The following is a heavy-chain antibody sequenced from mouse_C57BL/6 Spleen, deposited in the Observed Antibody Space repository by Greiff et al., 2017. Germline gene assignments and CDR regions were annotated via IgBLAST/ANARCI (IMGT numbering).Heavy chain of an antibody. CDR1: GFSLSTFGMG. D-gene: IGHD1-1*01. CDR2: IWWDDDK. V-gene: IGHV8-8*01. Sequence: VKLQESGPGILQPSQTLSLTCSFSGFSLSTFGMGVGWLRPPSGKGLEWLAHIWWDDDKYYNPALKSRLTISKDTSKNQVFLKITNGDTADAATYYCARRLYYVSSLYYFDYWGQGTTLTVSS. J-gene: IGHJ2*01. CDR3: ARRLYYVSSLYYFDY.